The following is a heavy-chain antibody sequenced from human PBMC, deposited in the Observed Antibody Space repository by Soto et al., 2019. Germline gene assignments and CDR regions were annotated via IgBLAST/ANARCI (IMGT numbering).Heavy chain of an antibody. V-gene: IGHV1-18*01. CDR3: ARPIGGGAFAI. Sequence: QVQLVQSGAEVKKPGASVKVSCKASGYTFTSYGISWVRQAPGQGLEWMGWISAYNGNTNYAQKLQGRVTMTTDTARSTAYMELRGLRPDDTAVYYCARPIGGGAFAIWGQGTMVTVSS. D-gene: IGHD2-8*01. CDR1: GYTFTSYG. J-gene: IGHJ3*02. CDR2: ISAYNGNT.